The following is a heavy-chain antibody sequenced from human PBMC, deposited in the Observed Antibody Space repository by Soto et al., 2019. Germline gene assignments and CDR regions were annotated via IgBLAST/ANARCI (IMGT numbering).Heavy chain of an antibody. D-gene: IGHD1-26*01. CDR2: IYWDDDR. CDR1: GFSLTTSGVG. CDR3: APRVPYRKSWDVGWFDS. Sequence: QITLKESGPTLVEPTQTLTLTCSFSGFSLTTSGVGVGWLRRAPGKALECLGIIYWDDDRRYNPSLKDRLTITKQPPKNPVVLSMPFMEPVDTATYFCAPRVPYRKSWDVGWFDSWGQGTLVTVS. J-gene: IGHJ5*01. V-gene: IGHV2-5*02.